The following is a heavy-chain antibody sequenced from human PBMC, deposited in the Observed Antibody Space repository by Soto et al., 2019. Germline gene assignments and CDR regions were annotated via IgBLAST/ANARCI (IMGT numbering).Heavy chain of an antibody. CDR2: VNRGASSL. Sequence: GAAGFSLSDHGVNWVRQARGKGLEWISSVNRGASSLYYAESVKGRFTMSRDDAKNSVYLQMNSLRDEDTAVYYCARQINWRDGGAWGQGTLVTVSS. J-gene: IGHJ5*02. CDR1: GFSLSDHG. CDR3: ARQINWRDGGA. V-gene: IGHV3-48*02. D-gene: IGHD3-16*01.